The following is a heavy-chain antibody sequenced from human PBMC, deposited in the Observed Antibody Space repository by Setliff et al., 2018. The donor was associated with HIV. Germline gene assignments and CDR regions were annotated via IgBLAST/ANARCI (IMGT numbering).Heavy chain of an antibody. CDR2: LYYGGTT. J-gene: IGHJ3*02. CDR1: GDSISTSNSY. CDR3: ARSLVPSGYYYGRHAFDI. D-gene: IGHD3-22*01. V-gene: IGHV4-39*07. Sequence: LSLTCTVSGDSISTSNSYWGWVRQPPGKGLEWIGSLYYGGTTYYNPSFKSRVTISVDTSKNQFSLRVNSVTAADTAVYYCARSLVPSGYYYGRHAFDIWGQGTKVTVSS.